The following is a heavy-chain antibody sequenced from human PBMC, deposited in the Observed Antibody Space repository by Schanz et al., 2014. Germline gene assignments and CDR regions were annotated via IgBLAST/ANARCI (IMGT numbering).Heavy chain of an antibody. Sequence: EQLVESGGGLVKPGGSLRLSCSASGFSFSSYSMNWVRQAPGKGLEWLSYIDGKSTTVYYADSVKGRFTVSRDNARNSLYLHMNTLGAEDTAVYYCARDGERLYHNHDMDAWGNGTTVTVAS. D-gene: IGHD4-17*01. CDR3: ARDGERLYHNHDMDA. CDR2: IDGKSTTV. V-gene: IGHV3-48*01. CDR1: GFSFSSYS. J-gene: IGHJ6*03.